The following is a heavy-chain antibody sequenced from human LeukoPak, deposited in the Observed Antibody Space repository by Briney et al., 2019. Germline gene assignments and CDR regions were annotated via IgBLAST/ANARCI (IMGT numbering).Heavy chain of an antibody. CDR1: EFTFSKYA. CDR3: AKDSSQGGDYFDS. CDR2: INGSGVIT. D-gene: IGHD3-16*01. V-gene: IGHV3-23*01. Sequence: PGGSLILSCASSEFTFSKYAMNWVRPAPGEGLEWVSGINGSGVITFYADSVKGRFTISRDNSKNTLELQMNSLRAEDTAIYYCAKDSSQGGDYFDSWGQGTLVTVSS. J-gene: IGHJ4*02.